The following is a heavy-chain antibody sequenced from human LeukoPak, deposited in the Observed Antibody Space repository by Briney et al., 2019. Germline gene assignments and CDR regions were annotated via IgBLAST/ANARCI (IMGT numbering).Heavy chain of an antibody. Sequence: GRSLRLSCAASGFTFSPYAMHWVRQPPGKGLEWVAVTSADGNNIYYADSVKGRFTISRDNSKNTLYLQMNSLRTEDAALYYCARDLRKLRYFDYWGRGTLVTVSS. V-gene: IGHV3-30-3*01. CDR3: ARDLRKLRYFDY. CDR2: TSADGNNI. J-gene: IGHJ4*02. D-gene: IGHD3-9*01. CDR1: GFTFSPYA.